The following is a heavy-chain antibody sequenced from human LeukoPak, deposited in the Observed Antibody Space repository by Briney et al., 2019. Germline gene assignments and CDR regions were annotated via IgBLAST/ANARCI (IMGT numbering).Heavy chain of an antibody. J-gene: IGHJ5*01. V-gene: IGHV3-66*01. CDR3: AKGYRNHLLILLDS. Sequence: GGSLRLSCAASGFTVSSNYMSWVRQAPGKGLEWVSVIYSGGSTYYADSVKGRFTISRDNSKNTLYLQMNSLRAADTAVYYCAKGYRNHLLILLDSWGQGTLVTVSS. D-gene: IGHD3-16*01. CDR2: IYSGGST. CDR1: GFTVSSNY.